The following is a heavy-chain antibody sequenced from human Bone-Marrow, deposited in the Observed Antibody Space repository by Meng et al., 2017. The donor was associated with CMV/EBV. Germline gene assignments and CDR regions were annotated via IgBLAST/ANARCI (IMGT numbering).Heavy chain of an antibody. CDR3: ARVYSSASGYTYSFDI. CDR1: GGPISSYY. CDR2: IYYSGST. D-gene: IGHD6-6*01. Sequence: SDTLTLTCTASGGPISSYYWSWIRQPPGKGLEWIGCIYYSGSTNYNPSLKSRVTISVDTSKNQFSLKLSSVTAADTAVYYCARVYSSASGYTYSFDIWGQGTMVTVSS. J-gene: IGHJ3*02. V-gene: IGHV4-59*01.